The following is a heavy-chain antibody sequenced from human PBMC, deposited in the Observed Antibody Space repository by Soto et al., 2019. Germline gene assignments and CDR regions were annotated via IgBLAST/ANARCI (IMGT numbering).Heavy chain of an antibody. CDR3: ARYLLAYCGGDCSRGNWFDP. V-gene: IGHV3-11*01. D-gene: IGHD2-21*02. CDR2: ISSSGSTI. CDR1: GFTFSDYY. J-gene: IGHJ5*02. Sequence: QVQLVESGGGLVKPGGSLRLSCAASGFTFSDYYMSWIRQAPGKGLEWVSYISSSGSTIYYADSVEGRFTISRDNAKNSLYLQMNSLRAEDTAVYYCARYLLAYCGGDCSRGNWFDPWGQGTLVTVSS.